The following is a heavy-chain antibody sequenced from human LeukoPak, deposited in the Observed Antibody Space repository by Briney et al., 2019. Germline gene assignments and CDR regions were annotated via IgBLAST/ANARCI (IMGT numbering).Heavy chain of an antibody. CDR2: IYYSGST. CDR3: ATLTGGDDAFDI. Sequence: SETLSLTCTVSDGSISSSSYYWGWIRQPPGTGLDWIGTIYYSGSTYYNASLKSRVTISVLTSKNRFSLKLSSVTAADTAVYYCATLTGGDDAFDIWGQGTMVTVSS. D-gene: IGHD4-23*01. V-gene: IGHV4-39*07. J-gene: IGHJ3*02. CDR1: DGSISSSSYY.